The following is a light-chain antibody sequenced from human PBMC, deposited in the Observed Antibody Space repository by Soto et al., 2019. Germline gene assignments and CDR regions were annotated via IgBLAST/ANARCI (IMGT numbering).Light chain of an antibody. CDR2: GAS. J-gene: IGKJ1*01. CDR1: QSVSSSY. V-gene: IGKV3-20*01. Sequence: EIVLTQSPGTLSLSPGERATLSCRASQSVSSSYLAWYQQKPGQAPRLLIYGASSRATGIPDRFSGSGSGTDFTLTISRLEPEAFAVYYCQQYGSYPGRTFGQGTKVEIK. CDR3: QQYGSYPGRT.